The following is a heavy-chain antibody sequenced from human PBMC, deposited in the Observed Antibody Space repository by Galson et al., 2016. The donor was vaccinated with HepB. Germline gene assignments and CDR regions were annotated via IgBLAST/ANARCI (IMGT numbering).Heavy chain of an antibody. J-gene: IGHJ5*02. Sequence: SETLSLTCSVSGDSISGYYWNWIRQPPGKGLHWPGYLYYTGSSHFHPSFRSRVTISVDTSKNQFSMRMTSVTAADTAVYYCARGDFSGTYSEYIWFDPWGPGTLVTVSS. CDR1: GDSISGYY. CDR3: ARGDFSGTYSEYIWFDP. D-gene: IGHD2-15*01. V-gene: IGHV4-59*01. CDR2: LYYTGSS.